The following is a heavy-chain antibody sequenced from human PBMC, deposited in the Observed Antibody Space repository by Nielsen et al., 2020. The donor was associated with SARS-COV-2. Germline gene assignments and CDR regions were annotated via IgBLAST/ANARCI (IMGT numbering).Heavy chain of an antibody. J-gene: IGHJ6*02. V-gene: IGHV3-9*01. D-gene: IGHD3-22*01. Sequence: GGSLRLSCAASGFTFDDYAMHWVRQAPGKGLEWVSGISWNSGSIGYADSVKGRFTISRDNAKNSLYLQMNSLRAEDTALYYCAKLVAWDYYDSSGYHYGMDVWGQGTTVTVSS. CDR2: ISWNSGSI. CDR3: AKLVAWDYYDSSGYHYGMDV. CDR1: GFTFDDYA.